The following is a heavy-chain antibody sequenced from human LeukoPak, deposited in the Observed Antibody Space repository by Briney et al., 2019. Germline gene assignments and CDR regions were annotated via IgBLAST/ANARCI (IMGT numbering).Heavy chain of an antibody. D-gene: IGHD4-11*01. J-gene: IGHJ1*01. CDR1: GGSISSVGNY. V-gene: IGHV4-31*03. CDR3: ARGLMTTVTKAYFQX. CDR2: IYYSGSV. Sequence: SETLSLTCTVSGGSISSVGNYWSWIRQHPGKGLEWIGYIYYSGSVHYNPSLNSRVTISVDTSKNQFSLRLTSVTAADTAVYYCARGLMTTVTKAYFQXXXXGXLXTVSS.